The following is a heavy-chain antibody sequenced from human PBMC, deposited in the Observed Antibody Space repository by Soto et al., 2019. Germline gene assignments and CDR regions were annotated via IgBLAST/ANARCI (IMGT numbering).Heavy chain of an antibody. V-gene: IGHV3-15*07. Sequence: EVQLVESGGGLVKPGGSLRLSCAASGFSFTSAWMNWVRQIPGKGLEWVGRIKTNIDGGATDYSAPVKGRCTISRDDSKDTVYLQMNSLKTEDTAVYYCTTGRGGSAYVPGAYWGQGALVTVSS. CDR3: TTGRGGSAYVPGAY. CDR2: IKTNIDGGAT. D-gene: IGHD5-12*01. J-gene: IGHJ4*02. CDR1: GFSFTSAW.